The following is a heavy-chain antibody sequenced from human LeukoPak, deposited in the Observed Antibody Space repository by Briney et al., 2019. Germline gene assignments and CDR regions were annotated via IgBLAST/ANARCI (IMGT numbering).Heavy chain of an antibody. Sequence: SETLSLTCTVSGGSITTYYWNWIRPSPGKGLEWIGYFCNSGSINYNPSLKSRVSISADTSKNQFSLRLTSVTAADTAVYYCARGGGCTSFSCDFDFWGQGTLVTVSS. CDR3: ARGGGCTSFSCDFDF. CDR2: FCNSGSI. V-gene: IGHV4-59*01. D-gene: IGHD2-2*01. J-gene: IGHJ4*02. CDR1: GGSITTYY.